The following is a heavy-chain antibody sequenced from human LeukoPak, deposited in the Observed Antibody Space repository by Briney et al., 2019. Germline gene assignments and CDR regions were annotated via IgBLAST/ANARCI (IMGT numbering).Heavy chain of an antibody. J-gene: IGHJ5*02. CDR2: INHSGST. Sequence: SETLSLTCAVYGGSFSGYYWSWIRQPPGKGLEWIGEINHSGSTNNNPSLKSRVTISVDTSKNQFSLKLSSVTAADTAVYYCASLLSCSSTSCYGYNWFDPWGQGTLVTVSS. CDR3: ASLLSCSSTSCYGYNWFDP. CDR1: GGSFSGYY. V-gene: IGHV4-34*01. D-gene: IGHD2-2*01.